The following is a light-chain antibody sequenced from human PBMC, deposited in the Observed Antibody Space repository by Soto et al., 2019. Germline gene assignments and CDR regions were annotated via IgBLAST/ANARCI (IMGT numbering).Light chain of an antibody. V-gene: IGKV1-5*01. Sequence: DIQMTQSPSTLSASVGDRVSIACRASQSISSSLAGYQQKPGKAPKLLIYDASSLESGDPSRFSGSGAGTEFTLSINSLQPQDFATYYCQQYHRYSWTFGQGTKVEIK. CDR1: QSISSS. J-gene: IGKJ1*01. CDR2: DAS. CDR3: QQYHRYSWT.